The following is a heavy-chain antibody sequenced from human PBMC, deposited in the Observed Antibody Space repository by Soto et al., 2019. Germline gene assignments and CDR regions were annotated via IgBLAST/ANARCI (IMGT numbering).Heavy chain of an antibody. Sequence: QLHLVQSGAVVKKPGASVTVSCSASGYPVTAYYMHWVRQAPGRGLEWMGGINPATGAAKYTQTFRGRVTMPRDTSTSTVFMELSGLTSEDTAVFYCARRGGVGVAGSAAFDMWGQGTLVTVSS. J-gene: IGHJ3*02. CDR1: GYPVTAYY. CDR2: INPATGAA. V-gene: IGHV1-2*02. CDR3: ARRGGVGVAGSAAFDM. D-gene: IGHD3-3*01.